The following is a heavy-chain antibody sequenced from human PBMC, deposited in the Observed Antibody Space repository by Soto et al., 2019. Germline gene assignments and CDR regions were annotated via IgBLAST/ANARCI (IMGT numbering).Heavy chain of an antibody. D-gene: IGHD5-18*01. J-gene: IGHJ4*02. CDR2: INHSGST. CDR1: SGSFSGYY. CDR3: ARVVQLWLFPDY. V-gene: IGHV4-34*01. Sequence: QVQLQQWGAGLLKPSETLSLTCAVYSGSFSGYYWSWIRQPPGKGLEWIGEINHSGSTNYNPSLKSRVTIAVDTSKNQFSLKLSSGTAADTAVYYGARVVQLWLFPDYWGQGTLVTVSS.